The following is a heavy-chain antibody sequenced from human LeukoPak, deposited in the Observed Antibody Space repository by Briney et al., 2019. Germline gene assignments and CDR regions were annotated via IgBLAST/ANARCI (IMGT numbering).Heavy chain of an antibody. CDR2: ISGYNGNT. D-gene: IGHD3-16*01. Sequence: DSVKVSCKASGYRITSYGHSWVRQAPGQGLEWMGWISGYNGNTKYAQKLQDRVTMTTDTSTSTAYMELRSLRSDDTAVYYCARDTSTWFDPWGQGTLVTVSS. J-gene: IGHJ5*02. CDR1: GYRITSYG. CDR3: ARDTSTWFDP. V-gene: IGHV1-18*01.